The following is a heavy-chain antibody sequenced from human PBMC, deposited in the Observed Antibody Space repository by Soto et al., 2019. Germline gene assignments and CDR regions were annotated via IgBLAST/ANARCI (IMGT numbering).Heavy chain of an antibody. Sequence: SVKVSCKASAGTFSSYGISWVRQAPGQGLEWMGGIMPIFGTPNYAQKFQGRVTITADESTSTGYMELSSLTSEDTAVYYCARVVVPAATPYYYYGMDVWGQGTTVTVSS. CDR2: IMPIFGTP. D-gene: IGHD2-2*02. V-gene: IGHV1-69*13. CDR3: ARVVVPAATPYYYYGMDV. J-gene: IGHJ6*02. CDR1: AGTFSSYG.